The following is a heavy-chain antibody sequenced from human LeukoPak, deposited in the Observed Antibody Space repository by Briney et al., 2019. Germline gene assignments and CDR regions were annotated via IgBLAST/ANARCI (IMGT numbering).Heavy chain of an antibody. V-gene: IGHV4-59*01. CDR3: ARGFYYFDP. CDR2: IYCSGSI. J-gene: IGHJ4*02. D-gene: IGHD2/OR15-2a*01. Sequence: SETLSLTCSVSGGSISSSYWSWIRQPPGKGLEWIGYIYCSGSIHYNPSLKSRVSMSVDTSKNQFSLRLSSVTAADTAVYYCARGFYYFDPWDQGTLVTVSS. CDR1: GGSISSSY.